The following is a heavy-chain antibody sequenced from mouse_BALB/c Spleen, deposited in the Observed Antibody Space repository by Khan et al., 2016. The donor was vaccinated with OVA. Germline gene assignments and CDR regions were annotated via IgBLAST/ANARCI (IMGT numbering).Heavy chain of an antibody. CDR2: ISYSGNT. V-gene: IGHV3-2*02. Sequence: VQLTQSGPGLVKPSQSLSLTCTVTGYSITSDYAWNWIRQFPGNKLEWMGYISYSGNTNYNPSLKSRISITRAPSKNQFFLQLNSVTTEDTATYYCARVYGGDFDYWGQGTTLTVSS. D-gene: IGHD2-10*02. J-gene: IGHJ2*01. CDR3: ARVYGGDFDY. CDR1: GYSITSDYA.